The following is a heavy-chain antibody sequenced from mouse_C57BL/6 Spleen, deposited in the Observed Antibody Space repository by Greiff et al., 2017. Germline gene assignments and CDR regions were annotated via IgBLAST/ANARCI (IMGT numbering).Heavy chain of an antibody. D-gene: IGHD2-10*02. J-gene: IGHJ4*01. CDR1: GFSFNTYA. Sequence: EVQRVESGGGLVQPKGSLKLSCAASGFSFNTYAMNWVRQAPGKGLEWVARIRSKSNNYATYYADSVKDRLTISRDDSESMLYLQMNNLKTEDTAMYYCVRSIPRYYYAMDYWGQGTSVTVSS. CDR2: IRSKSNNYAT. CDR3: VRSIPRYYYAMDY. V-gene: IGHV10-1*01.